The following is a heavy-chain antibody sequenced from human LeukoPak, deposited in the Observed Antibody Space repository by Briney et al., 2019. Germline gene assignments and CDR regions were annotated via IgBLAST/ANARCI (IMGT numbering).Heavy chain of an antibody. CDR1: GFTFSSYW. D-gene: IGHD6-6*01. V-gene: IGHV3-74*01. CDR2: ISYDGGDP. CDR3: ARGPNSNWSGLDF. J-gene: IGHJ4*02. Sequence: TGGSLRLSCAASGFTFSSYWMHWVRQAPGKGLVWVSRISYDGGDPSYADSVKGRFTISRDNAKNTLYLQVNNLRAEDTAVYYCARGPNSNWSGLDFWGQGTLLTVSS.